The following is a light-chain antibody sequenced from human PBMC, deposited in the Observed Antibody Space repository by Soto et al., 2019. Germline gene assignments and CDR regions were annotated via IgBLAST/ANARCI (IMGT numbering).Light chain of an antibody. V-gene: IGKV1-5*01. CDR1: QSISSW. CDR2: DAA. Sequence: DIQMTQSPSTLSASVGDRVTITCRASQSISSWLAWYQQKPGKAPKLLIYDAASLESGVPSRFSASGSGKNFTLTISRLQPDDFATYYCQQYNSQTFGQGTKVEIK. J-gene: IGKJ1*01. CDR3: QQYNSQT.